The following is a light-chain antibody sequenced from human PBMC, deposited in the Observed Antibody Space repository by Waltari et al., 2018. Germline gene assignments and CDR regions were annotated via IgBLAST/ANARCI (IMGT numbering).Light chain of an antibody. CDR3: ETGGHGTWV. CDR2: VNSDGSH. J-gene: IGLJ3*02. V-gene: IGLV4-69*02. CDR1: SGHSTNI. Sequence: QLVLTQSPSASASLGASVKLTCTLDSGHSTNIVAWLQQHPEKGPRYLMKVNSDGSHTQGDDIPDRFSGSSSGAERYLTISSVQSEDEADYYCETGGHGTWVFGGGTKLTVL.